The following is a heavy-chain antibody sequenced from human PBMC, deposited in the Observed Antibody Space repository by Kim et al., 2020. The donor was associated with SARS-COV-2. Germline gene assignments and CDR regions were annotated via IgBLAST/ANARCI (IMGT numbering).Heavy chain of an antibody. CDR1: GFTFSSYW. J-gene: IGHJ6*02. CDR2: IKQDGSEK. CDR3: ARDRSWHPSLRDYGMDV. V-gene: IGHV3-7*01. Sequence: GGSLRLSCAASGFTFSSYWMSWVRQAPGKGLEWVANIKQDGSEKYYVDSVKGRFTISRDNAKNSLYLQMNSLRAEDTAVYYCARDRSWHPSLRDYGMDVWGQGTTVTVSS. D-gene: IGHD3-16*01.